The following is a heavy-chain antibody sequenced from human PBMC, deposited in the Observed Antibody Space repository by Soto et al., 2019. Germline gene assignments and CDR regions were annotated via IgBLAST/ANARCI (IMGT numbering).Heavy chain of an antibody. D-gene: IGHD2-15*01. J-gene: IGHJ4*02. Sequence: SSETLSPTCPVSGGSLSSSSFFWAWVRQPPGEGLGWIGSMYYSGNTYYNPSLKSRVTISIDTSQNHFSLKLSSVTAADTAVYYCARRPRGSCSGANCYLYYFDYWGQGALVTVSS. V-gene: IGHV4-39*02. CDR3: ARRPRGSCSGANCYLYYFDY. CDR1: GGSLSSSSFF. CDR2: MYYSGNT.